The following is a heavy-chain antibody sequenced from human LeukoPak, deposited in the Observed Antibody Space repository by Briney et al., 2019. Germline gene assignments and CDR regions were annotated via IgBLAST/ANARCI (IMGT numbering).Heavy chain of an antibody. CDR3: AKDQGGAPAGFFDS. J-gene: IGHJ4*02. CDR2: VSGYNSKT. V-gene: IGHV1-18*01. Sequence: ASVKVSCKTSGYTFTSFGIGWVRQAPGHGLEWLGWVSGYNSKTIYLQKFQGRVTMSIDKSTRTAPMEWRRVRADTTPPYYCAKDQGGAPAGFFDSWGQGSRVTVSS. D-gene: IGHD6-13*01. CDR1: GYTFTSFG.